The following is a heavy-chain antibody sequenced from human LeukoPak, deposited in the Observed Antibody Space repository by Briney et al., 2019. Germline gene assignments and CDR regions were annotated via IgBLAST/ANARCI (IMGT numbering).Heavy chain of an antibody. Sequence: SQTLSLTYAISGDSVSSNSVTWNWIRQSPPRGLEWLVRTYYRSTWYNDYAVSVRGRITVNPDTSKNQFSLHLNSVTPEDTAVYYCARRLTQYDCFDPWGQGILVTVSS. CDR1: GDSVSSNSVT. CDR2: TYYRSTWYN. CDR3: ARRLTQYDCFDP. V-gene: IGHV6-1*01. J-gene: IGHJ5*02. D-gene: IGHD2-2*01.